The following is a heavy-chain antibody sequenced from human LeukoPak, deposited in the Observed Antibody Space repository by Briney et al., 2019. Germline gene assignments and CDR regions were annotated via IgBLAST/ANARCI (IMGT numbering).Heavy chain of an antibody. Sequence: SETLPLTCTVSGGSISSYYWSWIRQPPGKGLEWIGYIYYSGSTNYNPSLKSRVTISVDTSKNQFSLKLSSVTAADTAVYYCARDSPHDSSGYYYYFDYWGQGTLVTVSS. CDR1: GGSISSYY. CDR3: ARDSPHDSSGYYYYFDY. J-gene: IGHJ4*02. D-gene: IGHD3-22*01. V-gene: IGHV4-59*01. CDR2: IYYSGST.